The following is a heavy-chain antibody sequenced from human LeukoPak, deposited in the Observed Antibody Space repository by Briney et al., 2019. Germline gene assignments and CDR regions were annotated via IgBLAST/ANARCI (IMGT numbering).Heavy chain of an antibody. J-gene: IGHJ4*02. D-gene: IGHD3-22*01. Sequence: SETLSLTCTVSGGSISSSSYYCGWVRQPPGKGLEWIGSIYYSGSTYYNPSLKSRVTISVDTSKTQFSLKLSSVTAADTAVYYCARHSLYYDSSDYTSPIDYWGQGTLVTVSS. CDR1: GGSISSSSYY. CDR3: ARHSLYYDSSDYTSPIDY. V-gene: IGHV4-39*01. CDR2: IYYSGST.